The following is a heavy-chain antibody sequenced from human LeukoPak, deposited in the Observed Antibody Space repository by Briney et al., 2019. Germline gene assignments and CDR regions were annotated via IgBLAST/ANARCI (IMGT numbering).Heavy chain of an antibody. CDR3: ARDGQWLAHTAFDI. CDR2: ISSSSSYI. D-gene: IGHD6-19*01. Sequence: PGGSLRLSCAASGFTFSSDSMNWVRQAPGKGLEWVSSISSSSSYIYYADSVKGRFTISRDNAKNSLYLQMNSLRAEDTAVYYCARDGQWLAHTAFDIWGQGTMVTVSS. CDR1: GFTFSSDS. J-gene: IGHJ3*02. V-gene: IGHV3-21*01.